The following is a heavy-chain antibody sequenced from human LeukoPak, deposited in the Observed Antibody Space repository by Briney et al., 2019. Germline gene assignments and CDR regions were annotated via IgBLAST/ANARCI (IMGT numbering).Heavy chain of an antibody. Sequence: GRSLRPSCSASGFIFSSYGMHWVRQAPGKGLEWVAAISSDGSNKYYADSVKGRLTISRDNSKNTLYLEMNSLRAEDTAVYFCAKDGVFRQWLGGWQDYWGQGTLVTVSS. CDR3: AKDGVFRQWLGGWQDY. V-gene: IGHV3-30*18. J-gene: IGHJ4*02. CDR2: ISSDGSNK. CDR1: GFIFSSYG. D-gene: IGHD6-19*01.